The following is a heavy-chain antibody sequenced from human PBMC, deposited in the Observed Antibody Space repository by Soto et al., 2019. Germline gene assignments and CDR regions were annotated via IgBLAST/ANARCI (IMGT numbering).Heavy chain of an antibody. D-gene: IGHD2-8*01. CDR3: ARRRAFDIVLYYMDV. CDR1: GGSFSGYY. J-gene: IGHJ6*03. V-gene: IGHV4-34*01. Sequence: QVQLQQWGAGLLKPSETLSLTCAVYGGSFSGYYWSWIRQPPGKGLEWIGEINHSGSTNYNPSLKSRVTISVDTSKNQFSLKRSSVTAADTAVYYCARRRAFDIVLYYMDVWGKGTTVTVSS. CDR2: INHSGST.